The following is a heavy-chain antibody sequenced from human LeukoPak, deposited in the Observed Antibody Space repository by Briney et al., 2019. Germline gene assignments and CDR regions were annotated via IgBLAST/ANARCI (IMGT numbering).Heavy chain of an antibody. V-gene: IGHV3-9*01. CDR2: ISWNSGSI. J-gene: IGHJ5*02. CDR1: GFTFDDYA. CDR3: AKDMGYDILTGTIDP. Sequence: GRSLRLSCAASGFTFDDYAMHWVRQAPGKGLEWVSGISWNSGSIGYADSVKGRFTISRDNAKNSLYLQMNSLRAEDTALYYCAKDMGYDILTGTIDPWGQGTLVTVSS. D-gene: IGHD3-9*01.